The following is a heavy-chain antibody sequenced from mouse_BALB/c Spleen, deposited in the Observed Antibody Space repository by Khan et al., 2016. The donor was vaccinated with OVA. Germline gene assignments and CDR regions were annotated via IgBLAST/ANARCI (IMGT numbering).Heavy chain of an antibody. D-gene: IGHD1-1*01. Sequence: DLVKPGASVKLSCKASGYTFTSYWINWIKQRPGQGLEWIGRVSPGSGSPYYNEMFKGKATVTVDKSARTAYIQLNSLSSEDSSVYFCTSSKYYSNSLYAMDYCGQGTSVTVSS. J-gene: IGHJ4*01. CDR3: TSSKYYSNSLYAMDY. CDR2: VSPGSGSP. V-gene: IGHV1S41*01. CDR1: GYTFTSYW.